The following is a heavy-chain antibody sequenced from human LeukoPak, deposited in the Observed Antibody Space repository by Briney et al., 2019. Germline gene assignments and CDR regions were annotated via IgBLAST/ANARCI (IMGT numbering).Heavy chain of an antibody. Sequence: ASETLSLTCTVSGGSISSYYWSWIRQPPGKGLEWIGYIYYSGSTNYNPSLKSRVTISVDTSKNQFSLKLSSVTAADTAVYYCARAVGAGASGKYDAFDIWGQGTMVTVSS. CDR2: IYYSGST. CDR3: ARAVGAGASGKYDAFDI. D-gene: IGHD1-14*01. J-gene: IGHJ3*02. CDR1: GGSISSYY. V-gene: IGHV4-59*12.